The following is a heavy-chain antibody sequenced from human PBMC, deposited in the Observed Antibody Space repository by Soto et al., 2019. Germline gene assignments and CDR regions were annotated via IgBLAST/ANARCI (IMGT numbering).Heavy chain of an antibody. Sequence: SEPLSLPRTVSGGSLGGYYWPWIRQSPGKGLEWIGYVYFSGNTNYNPSLKSRVTISIDTSKNQFSLRLASVTAADTVYYDDGRVRPSGYVLSWGQGTLVTVSP. J-gene: IGHJ5*02. D-gene: IGHD6-25*01. CDR2: VYFSGNT. CDR3: GRVRPSGYVLS. CDR1: GGSLGGYY. V-gene: IGHV4-59*01.